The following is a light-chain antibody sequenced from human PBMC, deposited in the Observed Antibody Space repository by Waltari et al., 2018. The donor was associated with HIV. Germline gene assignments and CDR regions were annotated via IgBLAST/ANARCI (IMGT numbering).Light chain of an antibody. Sequence: QSTLTQPASVSGSPGQSITISCTGSTSDFGLYNFISWYQQHPGRVPKVIIYEVFSRPSGISSRFSGSRSANTASLTISWLQPEDEADYYCASSTSNYTLIFGGGTKVTVL. J-gene: IGLJ2*01. CDR1: TSDFGLYNF. V-gene: IGLV2-14*01. CDR3: ASSTSNYTLI. CDR2: EVF.